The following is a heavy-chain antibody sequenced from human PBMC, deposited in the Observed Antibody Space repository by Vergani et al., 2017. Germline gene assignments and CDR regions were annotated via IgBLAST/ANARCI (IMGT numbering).Heavy chain of an antibody. CDR3: ARVNIAAAGTGPY. CDR1: GFTFSSYS. Sequence: EVQLVASGGGLVQPGGSLRLSCAASGFTFSSYSMNWVRQAPGKGLEWVSYISSSSSTIYYADSVKGRFTISRDNAKNSLYLQMNSLRAEDTAVYYCARVNIAAAGTGPYWGQGTLVTVSS. D-gene: IGHD6-13*01. CDR2: ISSSSSTI. J-gene: IGHJ4*02. V-gene: IGHV3-48*01.